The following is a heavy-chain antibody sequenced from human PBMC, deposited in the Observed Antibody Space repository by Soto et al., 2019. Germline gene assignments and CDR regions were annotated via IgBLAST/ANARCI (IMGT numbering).Heavy chain of an antibody. CDR2: IDGSGGIT. D-gene: IGHD2-15*01. J-gene: IGHJ6*02. V-gene: IGHV3-23*01. CDR1: GFTFGTTD. Sequence: PGWSLRLSCAASGFTFGTTDMSWVRQAPGEGLEWVSTIDGSGGITYYADSVKGRFTISRDNSKNTLYLQMNSLRAEDTAVYYCARGSDCSGGSCYLRDDYYYYYGMDGWGQGTTVTVYS. CDR3: ARGSDCSGGSCYLRDDYYYYYGMDG.